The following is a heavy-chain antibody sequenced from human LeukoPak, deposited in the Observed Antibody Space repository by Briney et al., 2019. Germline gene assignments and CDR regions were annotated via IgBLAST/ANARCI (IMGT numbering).Heavy chain of an antibody. D-gene: IGHD6-25*01. Sequence: PSETLSLTCAVYGGSFSGYYWSWIRQPPVKGLEWIGEINHSGSTNYNPSLKSRVTISVDTSKNQFSLKLSSVTAADTAVYYCARGGPGYSSGGCDYWGQGTLVTVSS. J-gene: IGHJ4*02. V-gene: IGHV4-34*01. CDR2: INHSGST. CDR1: GGSFSGYY. CDR3: ARGGPGYSSGGCDY.